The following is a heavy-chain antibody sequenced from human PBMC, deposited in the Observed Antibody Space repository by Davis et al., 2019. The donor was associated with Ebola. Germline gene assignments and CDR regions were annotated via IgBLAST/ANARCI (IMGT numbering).Heavy chain of an antibody. CDR1: GGSISSSSHY. V-gene: IGHV4-39*07. D-gene: IGHD2-2*01. CDR2: IYYSGST. CDR3: ARERAGVNEADCSSTSCSTGWFDP. J-gene: IGHJ5*02. Sequence: PSETLSLTCTVSGGSISSSSHYWGWIRQPPGKGLEWIGSIYYSGSTYYNPSLKSRVTISVDTSKNQFSLKLSSVTAADTAVYYCARERAGVNEADCSSTSCSTGWFDPWGQGTLVTVSS.